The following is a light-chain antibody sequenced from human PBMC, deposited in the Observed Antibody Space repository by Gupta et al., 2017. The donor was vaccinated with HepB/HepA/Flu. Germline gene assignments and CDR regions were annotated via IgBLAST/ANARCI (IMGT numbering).Light chain of an antibody. V-gene: IGLV2-8*01. CDR1: TSDVGGYNY. J-gene: IGLJ2*01. Sequence: QSALTQPPSASGSPGQSVTIPCTGTTSDVGGYNYVSWYQHHPGKAPKLMIFEVYHRPSGVPDRFSGSKSGNTASLTVSGLQAEDEADYYCSSYAGSDNLVFGGGTKLTVL. CDR2: EVY. CDR3: SSYAGSDNLV.